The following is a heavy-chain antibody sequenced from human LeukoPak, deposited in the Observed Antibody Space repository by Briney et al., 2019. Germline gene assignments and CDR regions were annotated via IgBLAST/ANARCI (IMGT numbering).Heavy chain of an antibody. CDR2: SRNKANSYTT. CDR1: GFTFSDHY. V-gene: IGHV3-72*01. CDR3: ARRLGSDY. Sequence: PGGSLRLSCAASGFTFSDHYMDWVRQAPGKGLEWVGRSRNKANSYTTEYAASVKGRFTFSRDDSKNSLYLQMKSLNTEDTAVYYCARRLGSDYWGQGTLVTVSS. D-gene: IGHD2-15*01. J-gene: IGHJ4*02.